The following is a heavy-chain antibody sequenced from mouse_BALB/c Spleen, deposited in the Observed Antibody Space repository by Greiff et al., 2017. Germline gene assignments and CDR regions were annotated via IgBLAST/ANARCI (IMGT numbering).Heavy chain of an antibody. CDR2: IWGGGST. V-gene: IGHV2-6-5*01. D-gene: IGHD2-4*01. CDR1: GFSLTDYG. CDR3: AKHSLYDYDGAWFAY. J-gene: IGHJ3*01. Sequence: VQGVESGPGLVAPSQSLSITCTVSGFSLTDYGVSWIRQPPGKGLEWLGVIWGGGSTYYNSALKSRLSISKDNSKSQVFLKMNSLQTDDTAMYYCAKHSLYDYDGAWFAYWGQGTLVTVSA.